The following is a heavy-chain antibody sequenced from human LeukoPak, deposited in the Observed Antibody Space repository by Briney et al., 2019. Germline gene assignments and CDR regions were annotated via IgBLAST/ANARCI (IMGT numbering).Heavy chain of an antibody. CDR1: GFTFSSYS. V-gene: IGHV3-30*02. J-gene: IGHJ4*02. CDR2: IRYDGSNK. CDR3: AKEVGYSFFGLDY. Sequence: GGSLRLSCAASGFTFSSYSMNWVRQAPGKGLEWVAFIRYDGSNKYYADSVKGRFTISRDNSKNTLYLQMNSLRAEDTAVYYCAKEVGYSFFGLDYWGQGTLVTVSS. D-gene: IGHD5-18*01.